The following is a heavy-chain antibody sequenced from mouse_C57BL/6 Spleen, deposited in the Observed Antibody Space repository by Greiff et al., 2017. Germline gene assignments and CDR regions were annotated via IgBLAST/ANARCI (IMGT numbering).Heavy chain of an antibody. D-gene: IGHD2-5*01. CDR1: GYTFTSSW. V-gene: IGHV1-53*01. CDR2: INPSNGGT. CDR3: ARPSNYDYYAMDY. Sequence: VQLVESGTELVKPGASVKLSCKASGYTFTSSWMHWVQQRPGQGLEWIGNINPSNGGTNYNEKFKSKATLTVDKSSSTAYMQLSSLTSEDSAVYYCARPSNYDYYAMDYWGQGTSVTVSS. J-gene: IGHJ4*01.